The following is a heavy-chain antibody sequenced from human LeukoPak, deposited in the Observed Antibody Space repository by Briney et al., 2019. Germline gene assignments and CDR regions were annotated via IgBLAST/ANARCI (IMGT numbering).Heavy chain of an antibody. V-gene: IGHV4-4*07. Sequence: PSETLSLTCTVSGDSISSYYWSWIRQPAGKGLEWIGRFCISGNTNSNPSLKSRVTMSVDTSKNQFSLRLRSVTAADTAVYYCARDLYSSTSFMDVWGQGTTVTVSS. CDR2: FCISGNT. CDR1: GDSISSYY. J-gene: IGHJ6*02. D-gene: IGHD6-6*01. CDR3: ARDLYSSTSFMDV.